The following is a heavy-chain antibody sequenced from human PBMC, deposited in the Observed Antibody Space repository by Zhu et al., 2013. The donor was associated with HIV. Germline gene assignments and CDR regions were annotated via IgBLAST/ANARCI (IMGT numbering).Heavy chain of an antibody. CDR1: GDTFSTYA. V-gene: IGHV1-69*06. CDR3: ARDPRSGSFSDY. Sequence: QVQLVQSGADMRTSGASVKVSCKTSGDTFSTYAISWVRQAPGQGLDWMGGIIPIFGRPNYAQKLQGRVTMTTDTSTSTAYMELRSLRSDDTAVYYCARDPRSGSFSDYWGQGTLVTVSS. D-gene: IGHD3-10*01. J-gene: IGHJ4*02. CDR2: IIPIFGRP.